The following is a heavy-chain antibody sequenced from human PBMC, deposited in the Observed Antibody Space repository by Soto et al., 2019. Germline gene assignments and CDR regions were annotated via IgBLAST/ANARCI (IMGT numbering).Heavy chain of an antibody. D-gene: IGHD3-3*01. V-gene: IGHV4-31*02. CDR3: ARDAEGSITGFFAP. CDR2: TYYSGTT. Sequence: QVQLQESGPGLVKPSQTLSLNCNVSGASITRGGYFWNWIRQLPGKGLEWIGHTYYSGTTSSNPSFKSRVSISVDTSENLFSLTLTYVTAADTSIYYCARDAEGSITGFFAPWGQGILVTVSS. CDR1: GASITRGGYF. J-gene: IGHJ5*02.